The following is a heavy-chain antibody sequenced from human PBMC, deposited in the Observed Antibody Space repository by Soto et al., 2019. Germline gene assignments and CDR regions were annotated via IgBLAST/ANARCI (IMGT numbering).Heavy chain of an antibody. CDR2: IYFTGKT. CDR1: GDPIRDGGYY. CDR3: AKDPSPQPIPAVTPGWFDP. J-gene: IGHJ5*02. D-gene: IGHD4-4*01. V-gene: IGHV4-31*03. Sequence: SETLSLTCTVSGDPIRDGGYYWAWIRQRPGKGLEWMGYIYFTGKTNYNPSLENRLTMSVDMSRRQLYLRLASVTAADTAVYFCAKDPSPQPIPAVTPGWFDPWGQGISVTVSS.